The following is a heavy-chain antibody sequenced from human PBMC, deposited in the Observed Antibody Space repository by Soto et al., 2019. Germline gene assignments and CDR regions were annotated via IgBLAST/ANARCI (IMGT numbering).Heavy chain of an antibody. CDR2: INGGNGYT. D-gene: IGHD4-4*01. J-gene: IGHJ4*02. V-gene: IGHV1-3*01. Sequence: PGKRLEWMGWINGGNGYTKYSQKFQGRVTITRDTSASTAYMELSSLTSEDTAVYYCARGLYSNPHFAYWGKGSPVTGTS. CDR3: ARGLYSNPHFAY.